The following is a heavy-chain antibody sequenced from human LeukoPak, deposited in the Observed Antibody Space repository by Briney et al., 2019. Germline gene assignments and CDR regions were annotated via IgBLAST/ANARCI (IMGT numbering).Heavy chain of an antibody. V-gene: IGHV4-38-2*01. J-gene: IGHJ3*02. CDR1: GYSISSGYY. CDR2: IYHSGST. D-gene: IGHD2-2*01. Sequence: PSETLSLTCAVSGYSISSGYYWGWIRQPPGKGLEWIGSIYHSGSTYYNPSLKSRVTISVDTSKNQFSLKLSSVTAADTVVYYCARRYCSSTSCYRRGAFDIWGQGTMVTVSS. CDR3: ARRYCSSTSCYRRGAFDI.